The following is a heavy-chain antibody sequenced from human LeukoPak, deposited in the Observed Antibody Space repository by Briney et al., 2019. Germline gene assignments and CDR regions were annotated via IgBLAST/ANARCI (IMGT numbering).Heavy chain of an antibody. CDR2: IRGSGVST. V-gene: IGHV3-23*01. Sequence: PGGSLRLSCAASGFNFISYSMSWVRQAPGKGLEWVSVIRGSGVSTYYADSVKGRLTISRDNSKNTLYLQMNNLRAEDTAMYYCEKRQGSSASCYDYWGQGTLVTVSS. J-gene: IGHJ4*02. CDR3: EKRQGSSASCYDY. CDR1: GFNFISYS. D-gene: IGHD2-2*01.